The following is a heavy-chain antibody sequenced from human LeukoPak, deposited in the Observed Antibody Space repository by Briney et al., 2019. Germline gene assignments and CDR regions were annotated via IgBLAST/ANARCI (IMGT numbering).Heavy chain of an antibody. CDR3: ARIYLGAFDI. CDR2: IIPIFGTA. J-gene: IGHJ3*02. D-gene: IGHD3-16*01. CDR1: GGTFISYA. Sequence: SVKVSCKASGGTFISYAISWVRQAPGQGLEWMGRIIPIFGTANYAQRFQGRVTITTDESTSTAYMELSSLRSEDTAVYYCARIYLGAFDIWGQGTMVTVSS. V-gene: IGHV1-69*05.